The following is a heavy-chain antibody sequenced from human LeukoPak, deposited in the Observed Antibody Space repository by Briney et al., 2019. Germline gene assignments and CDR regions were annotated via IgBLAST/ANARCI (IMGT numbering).Heavy chain of an antibody. CDR2: IYYGGST. J-gene: IGHJ4*02. D-gene: IGHD2-21*02. CDR3: ATLTYCGGDCYYFDY. CDR1: GGSISSYY. V-gene: IGHV4-59*01. Sequence: PSETLSLTCTVSGGSISSYYWSWIRQPPGKGLEWIEYIYYGGSTNYNPSLKSRVTISVDTSKNQFSLKLSSVTAADTAVYYCATLTYCGGDCYYFDYWGQGTLVTVSS.